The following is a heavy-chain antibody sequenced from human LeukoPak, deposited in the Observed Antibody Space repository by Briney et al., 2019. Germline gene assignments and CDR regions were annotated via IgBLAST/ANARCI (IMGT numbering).Heavy chain of an antibody. CDR2: ISGSGGST. CDR1: GFTFSSYA. V-gene: IGHV3-23*01. CDR3: AKVNRYSGSPGYFDY. D-gene: IGHD1-26*01. Sequence: GGSLRLSCAASGFTFSSYAMSWVRQAPGKGLEWVSAISGSGGSTYYADSVKGRVTISRDNSKNTLYLQMNSLRAEDTAVYYCAKVNRYSGSPGYFDYWGQGTLVTVSS. J-gene: IGHJ4*02.